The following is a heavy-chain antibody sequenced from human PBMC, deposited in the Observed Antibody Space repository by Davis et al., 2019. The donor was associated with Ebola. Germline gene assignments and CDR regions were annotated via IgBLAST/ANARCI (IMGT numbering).Heavy chain of an antibody. CDR1: GGSISSSSYY. CDR3: VRRAFGDYGLRYWYFDF. V-gene: IGHV4-39*01. Sequence: PGGSLRLSCTVSGGSISSSSYYWGWIRQPPGKGLEWIGSIYYSGSTYYNPSLKSRVSISMDTSKNQFSLTLNSVTAADTAVYYCVRRAFGDYGLRYWYFDFWGRGTLVTVSS. J-gene: IGHJ2*01. CDR2: IYYSGST. D-gene: IGHD4-17*01.